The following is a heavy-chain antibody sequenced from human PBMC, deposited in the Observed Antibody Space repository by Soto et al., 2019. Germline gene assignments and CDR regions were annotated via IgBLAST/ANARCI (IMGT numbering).Heavy chain of an antibody. Sequence: QITLKESGPTLVKPTQTLTLTCTFSGFSLSTSGVGVGWIRQPPGKALEWLALIYWDDDKRYSPSLKSRLTTTQDTPNTPLVLTMTNMDPVDTATYYCAHSPRRYGGFDYWGQGTLVTVSS. J-gene: IGHJ4*02. CDR1: GFSLSTSGVG. V-gene: IGHV2-5*02. CDR2: IYWDDDK. D-gene: IGHD3-16*01. CDR3: AHSPRRYGGFDY.